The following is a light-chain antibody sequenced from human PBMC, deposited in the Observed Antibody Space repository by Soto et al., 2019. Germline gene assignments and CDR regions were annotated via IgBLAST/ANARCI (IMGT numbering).Light chain of an antibody. CDR1: QSVSSSY. Sequence: EIVLTQSPGTLSLSPGERATLSCRASQSVSSSYLAWYQQKPRQAPRLLIYGASSSATGIPDRFSGSGSGTDFTLTISRLEPADFAVYYCQQYGSSPRTFGQGTKLEIK. CDR2: GAS. CDR3: QQYGSSPRT. V-gene: IGKV3-20*01. J-gene: IGKJ2*01.